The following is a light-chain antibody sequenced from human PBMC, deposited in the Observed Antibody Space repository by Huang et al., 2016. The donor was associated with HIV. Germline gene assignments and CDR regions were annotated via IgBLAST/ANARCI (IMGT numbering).Light chain of an antibody. Sequence: DIQMTQSPSSLSASVGDRVTISCRASQGIANHLAWYQQKPGKAPKLLVSAASALRSGVPSRFRCSGSGTEFTLTISSLQPEDVATYFCQKYDTAPRTFGPGTRVDIK. V-gene: IGKV1-27*01. J-gene: IGKJ3*01. CDR1: QGIANH. CDR3: QKYDTAPRT. CDR2: AAS.